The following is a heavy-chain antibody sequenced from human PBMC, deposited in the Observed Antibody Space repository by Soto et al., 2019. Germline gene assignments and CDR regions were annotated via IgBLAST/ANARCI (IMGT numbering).Heavy chain of an antibody. CDR1: GFAFSTYA. CDR3: APVQAASSYYGTDV. D-gene: IGHD2-15*01. Sequence: EVQLLESGGGLVQPGGSLRLSCAASGFAFSTYAMNWVRQAPGKGLEWVSGIVDSGGRTFYADSVKGRFTISRDNSKNTLYLEMNSLRAEDTAIYYCAPVQAASSYYGTDVWGQGTTVTVSS. CDR2: IVDSGGRT. V-gene: IGHV3-23*01. J-gene: IGHJ6*02.